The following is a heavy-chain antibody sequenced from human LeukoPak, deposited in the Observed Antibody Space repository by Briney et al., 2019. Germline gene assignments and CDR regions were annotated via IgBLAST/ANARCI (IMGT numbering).Heavy chain of an antibody. CDR1: GDSVSSNSAT. Sequence: SQTLSLTCAISGDSVSSNSATWNWIRQSPSRGLEWLGRTYYRSKWNNDYAVSVQSRITINPDTSTNQFSLQLNSVTPEDTAVYYCTRVFRAFSYGSLLAYGMDVWGQGTTVTVSS. J-gene: IGHJ6*02. D-gene: IGHD3-10*01. CDR3: TRVFRAFSYGSLLAYGMDV. V-gene: IGHV6-1*01. CDR2: TYYRSKWNN.